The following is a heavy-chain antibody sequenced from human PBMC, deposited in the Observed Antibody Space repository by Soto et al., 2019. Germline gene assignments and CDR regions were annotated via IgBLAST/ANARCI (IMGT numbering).Heavy chain of an antibody. D-gene: IGHD2-8*01. V-gene: IGHV3-21*01. CDR1: GFPFSDYN. CDR3: SRSPEVGVRGAY. J-gene: IGHJ4*02. CDR2: ITVGSSHI. Sequence: EVQLVESGGGLVKPGGSLRLSCTGSGFPFSDYNINWVRQAPGKGLEWVSSITVGSSHIYQPNSMKGRFTISRADAKNSVYLQIDSLRDEDTALYYCSRSPEVGVRGAYWGQGTLVTVSS.